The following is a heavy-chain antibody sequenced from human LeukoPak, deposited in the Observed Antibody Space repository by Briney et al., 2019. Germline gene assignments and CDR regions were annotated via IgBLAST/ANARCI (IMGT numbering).Heavy chain of an antibody. CDR1: GGSLSSYY. V-gene: IGHV4-59*01. D-gene: IGHD5-18*01. CDR2: IYYSGST. J-gene: IGHJ4*02. Sequence: PSETLSLTCTVSGGSLSSYYWSWIRQPPGKGLKGSGYIYYSGSTNYNPPLTSRVTISVDTSKNQFSLKLSSVTAADTALYYCAGMVSLDYWGQGTLVTVSS. CDR3: AGMVSLDY.